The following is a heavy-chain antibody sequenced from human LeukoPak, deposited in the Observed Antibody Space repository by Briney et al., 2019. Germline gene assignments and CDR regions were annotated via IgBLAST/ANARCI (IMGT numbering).Heavy chain of an antibody. D-gene: IGHD4-11*01. J-gene: IGHJ3*02. Sequence: GGSLRLSCAVSGFTFDDYGMSWVRQAPGKGLEWVSGINWNGGSTGYADSVKGRFTISRDNAKNSLYLQMNSLRAEDTALYHCARALSGDYRDAFDIWGQGTMVTVSS. CDR3: ARALSGDYRDAFDI. V-gene: IGHV3-20*01. CDR2: INWNGGST. CDR1: GFTFDDYG.